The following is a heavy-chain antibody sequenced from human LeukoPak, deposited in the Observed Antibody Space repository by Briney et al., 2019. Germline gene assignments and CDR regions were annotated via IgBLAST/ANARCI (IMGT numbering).Heavy chain of an antibody. Sequence: GASVKVSCKASGYTFTTYNINWVRQAPGQGLEWMGWISGYNGNTNYAQKLQGRVTMTTDTSTSTAYMELRSLRSDDTAVYYCARSEYSGYDFFARIRYYFDYWGQGTLVTVSS. V-gene: IGHV1-18*01. CDR1: GYTFTTYN. CDR2: ISGYNGNT. D-gene: IGHD5-12*01. CDR3: ARSEYSGYDFFARIRYYFDY. J-gene: IGHJ4*02.